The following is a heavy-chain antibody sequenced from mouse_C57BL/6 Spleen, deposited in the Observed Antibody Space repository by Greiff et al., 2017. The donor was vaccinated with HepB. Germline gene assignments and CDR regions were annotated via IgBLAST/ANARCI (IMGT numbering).Heavy chain of an antibody. V-gene: IGHV1-61*01. J-gene: IGHJ1*03. CDR1: GYTFTSYW. CDR3: VYYGSSYGYFDV. CDR2: IYPSDSET. Sequence: VQLQQPGAELVRPGSSVKLSCKASGYTFTSYWMDWVKQRPGQGLEWIGNIYPSDSETHYNQKFKDKATLTVDKSSSTAYMQLSSLTSEDSAVYYCVYYGSSYGYFDVWGTGTTVTVSS. D-gene: IGHD1-1*01.